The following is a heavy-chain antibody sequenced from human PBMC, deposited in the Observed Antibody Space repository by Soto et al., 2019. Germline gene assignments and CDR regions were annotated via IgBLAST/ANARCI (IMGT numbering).Heavy chain of an antibody. CDR2: INAGNGNT. Sequence: GASVKVSCKASGYTFTGYAMHWVRQAPGQRLEWMGWINAGNGNTKYSQKFQGRVTITRDTSASTVYMELSSLRSEDTAVYYCARAVAVPADFDYWGQGTLVTVSS. CDR1: GYTFTGYA. D-gene: IGHD6-19*01. J-gene: IGHJ4*02. CDR3: ARAVAVPADFDY. V-gene: IGHV1-3*01.